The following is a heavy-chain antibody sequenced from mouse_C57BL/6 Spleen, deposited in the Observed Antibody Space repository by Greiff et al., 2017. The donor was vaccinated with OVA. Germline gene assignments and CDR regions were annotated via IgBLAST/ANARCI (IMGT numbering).Heavy chain of an antibody. CDR1: GFTFSSYA. CDR3: ARDEGL. V-gene: IGHV5-4*01. Sequence: EVQLMESGGGLVKPGGSLKLSCAASGFTFSSYAMSWVRQTPEKRLEWVATISDGGGYTYYPDNVKGRFTISRDNANNNLYMHMSHLKSEDTAMYYCARDEGLWGQGTTLTVSS. CDR2: ISDGGGYT. J-gene: IGHJ2*01.